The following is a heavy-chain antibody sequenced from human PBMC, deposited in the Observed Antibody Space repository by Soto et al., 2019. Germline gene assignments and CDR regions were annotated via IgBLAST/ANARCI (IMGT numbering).Heavy chain of an antibody. J-gene: IGHJ6*02. V-gene: IGHV4-38-2*01. D-gene: IGHD2-8*01. CDR3: ARAHCTNGVCYRGMDV. Sequence: PSETLSLTCAVSGYSISSGYYWGWIRQPPGKGLEWIGSIYHSGSTYYNPSLKSRVTISVDTSKNQFSLNLSSVTAPDTAVYYCARAHCTNGVCYRGMDVWGQGTTVTVSS. CDR2: IYHSGST. CDR1: GYSISSGYY.